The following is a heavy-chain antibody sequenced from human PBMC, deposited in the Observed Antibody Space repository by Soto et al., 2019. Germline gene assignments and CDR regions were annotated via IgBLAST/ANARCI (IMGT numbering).Heavy chain of an antibody. V-gene: IGHV3-23*01. J-gene: IGHJ4*02. Sequence: EVQLLESGGGLVQPGGSLRLSCAASGFTFSSYAMSWVRQAPGKGLEWVSAISGSGGSTYYADSVKRRFTISRDNSKNTLYLQMNSRRAEDTAVYYCAKEITIFGVVIRPIYYFDYWGQGTLVTVSS. D-gene: IGHD3-3*01. CDR2: ISGSGGST. CDR3: AKEITIFGVVIRPIYYFDY. CDR1: GFTFSSYA.